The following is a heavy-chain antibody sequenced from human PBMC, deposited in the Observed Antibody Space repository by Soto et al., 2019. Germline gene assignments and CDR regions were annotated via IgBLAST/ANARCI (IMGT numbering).Heavy chain of an antibody. J-gene: IGHJ6*02. CDR3: ARGDSSGYGMDV. D-gene: IGHD6-19*01. V-gene: IGHV3-30-3*01. CDR2: ISYDGSNK. CDR1: GFTFSSYA. Sequence: GGSLRLSCAASGFTFSSYAMHWVRQAPGKGLEWVAVISYDGSNKYYADSVKGRFTISRDNSKDTLYLQMNSLRAEDTAVYYCARGDSSGYGMDVWGQGTTVTVS.